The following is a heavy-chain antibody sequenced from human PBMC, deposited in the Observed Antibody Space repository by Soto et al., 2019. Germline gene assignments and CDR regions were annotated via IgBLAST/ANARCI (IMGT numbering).Heavy chain of an antibody. CDR1: GYTFLNYG. CDR2: ISPFNRNT. Sequence: QVQLLQSGPEVRKPGASVKVACKASGYTFLNYGLSWVRQAPGQGLEWMGWISPFNRNTKYAQKLQGRVTMTTNTSTNTAHMELTSLTSDDTAVYFCARQSSGSRHYYYYPWDVWGQGTTVIVSS. D-gene: IGHD6-19*01. CDR3: ARQSSGSRHYYYYPWDV. V-gene: IGHV1-18*01. J-gene: IGHJ6*02.